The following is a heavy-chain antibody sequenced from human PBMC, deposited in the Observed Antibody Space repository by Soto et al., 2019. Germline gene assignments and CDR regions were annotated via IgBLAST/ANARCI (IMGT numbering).Heavy chain of an antibody. D-gene: IGHD6-13*01. CDR2: INAGNGNT. CDR3: ARGTPRIAAAGKGNYYYYYGMDV. V-gene: IGHV1-3*01. J-gene: IGHJ6*02. Sequence: GASVKVSCKASGYTFTSYAMHWVRQAPGQRLEWMGWINAGNGNTKYSQKFQGRVTITRDTSASTAYMELSSLRSEDTAVYYCARGTPRIAAAGKGNYYYYYGMDVWGQGTTVTVSS. CDR1: GYTFTSYA.